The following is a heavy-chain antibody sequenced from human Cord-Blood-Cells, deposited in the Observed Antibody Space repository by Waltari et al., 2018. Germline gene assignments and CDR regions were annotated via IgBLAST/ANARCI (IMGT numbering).Heavy chain of an antibody. J-gene: IGHJ6*02. CDR3: ARLPVVPAAFYYYYGMDV. D-gene: IGHD2-2*01. CDR1: GYTFTSYA. CDR2: INAGNGNT. V-gene: IGHV1-3*01. Sequence: QVQLVQSGAEVKKPGASVKVSCKASGYTFTSYAMHWVRQAPGQRLEWMGWINAGNGNTKYSQKFQGRVTITRDTSASTAYMELSSLRSEDTAVYYCARLPVVPAAFYYYYGMDVWGQGTTVTVSS.